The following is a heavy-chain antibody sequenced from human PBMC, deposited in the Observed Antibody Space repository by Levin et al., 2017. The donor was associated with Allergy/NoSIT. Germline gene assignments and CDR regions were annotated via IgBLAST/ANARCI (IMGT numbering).Heavy chain of an antibody. D-gene: IGHD7-27*01. J-gene: IGHJ4*02. Sequence: GGSLRLSCAASGFPFSSYGMHWVRQAPGKGLEWLAVTWYDGSQTYYADSVKGRFSISRDNSKRRLYLDVSSLRVEDTGLYYCARSRSNWGGENFDYWGRGTLVTVSS. CDR1: GFPFSSYG. CDR2: TWYDGSQT. CDR3: ARSRSNWGGENFDY. V-gene: IGHV3-33*01.